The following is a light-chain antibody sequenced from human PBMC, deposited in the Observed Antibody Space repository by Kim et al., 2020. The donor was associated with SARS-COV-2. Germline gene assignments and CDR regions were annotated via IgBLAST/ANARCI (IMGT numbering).Light chain of an antibody. CDR2: DAS. Sequence: SPGESATPSRRASQNLSSYLAWYQQKPGQAPRLLIYDASNRATGIPARFSGSGSGTDFTLTISSLEPEDFAVYYCQQRSNWPLTFGGGTKVDIK. CDR1: QNLSSY. CDR3: QQRSNWPLT. V-gene: IGKV3-11*01. J-gene: IGKJ4*01.